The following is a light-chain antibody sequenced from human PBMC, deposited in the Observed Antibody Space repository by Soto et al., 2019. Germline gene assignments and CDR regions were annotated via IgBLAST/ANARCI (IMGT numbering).Light chain of an antibody. V-gene: IGKV1-5*03. CDR3: QQVKTYPRT. CDR1: QSVSGW. CDR2: KAS. Sequence: DIQMTQSPSTLSASVGDTVTVTCRASQSVSGWLAWYQQKPGEAPKLLIYKASTLKSGVPSRFSGRKSGTQFTLTIDSLQPEDFATYYCQQVKTYPRTFGGGTTGDIK. J-gene: IGKJ4*01.